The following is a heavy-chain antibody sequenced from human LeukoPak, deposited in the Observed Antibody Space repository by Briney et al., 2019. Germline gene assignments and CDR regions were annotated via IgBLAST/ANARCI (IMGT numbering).Heavy chain of an antibody. CDR1: GGSFSGYY. Sequence: PSETLSLTCAVYGGSFSGYYWSWIRQPPGKGLEWIGEINHSGSTNYNPSLKSRVTISVDTSKNQFSLKLRSVTAADTAVYYCARVVRGVPNWFDPWGQGTLVTVSS. V-gene: IGHV4-34*01. CDR3: ARVVRGVPNWFDP. CDR2: INHSGST. J-gene: IGHJ5*02. D-gene: IGHD3-10*01.